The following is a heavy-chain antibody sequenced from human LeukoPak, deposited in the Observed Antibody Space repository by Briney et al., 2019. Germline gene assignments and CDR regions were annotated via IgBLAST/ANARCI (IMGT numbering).Heavy chain of an antibody. J-gene: IGHJ6*03. CDR3: ARDQTKSVGDYYYYYMDV. CDR2: IYSGGST. CDR1: GFTVSSNY. V-gene: IGHV3-53*05. Sequence: GGSLGLSCAASGFTVSSNYMSWVRQAPGKGLEWVSVIYSGGSTYYADSVKGRFTISRDNSKNTLYLQMNSLRAEDTAVYYCARDQTKSVGDYYYYYMDVWGKGTTVTVSS. D-gene: IGHD3-10*01.